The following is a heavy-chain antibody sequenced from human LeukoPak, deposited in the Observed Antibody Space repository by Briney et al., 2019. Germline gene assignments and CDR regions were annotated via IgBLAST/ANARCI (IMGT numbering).Heavy chain of an antibody. D-gene: IGHD2/OR15-2a*01. CDR3: AKGIGYYYYYGMHV. V-gene: IGHV3-23*01. J-gene: IGHJ6*02. CDR1: GFTFSSYA. Sequence: PGGSLRLSCAASGFTFSSYAMSWVRQAPGKGLEWVSAISGSGGSTYYADSVKGRFTISRDNSKNTLYLQMNSLRAEDTAVYYCAKGIGYYYYYGMHVCRQGPTVTVSS. CDR2: ISGSGGST.